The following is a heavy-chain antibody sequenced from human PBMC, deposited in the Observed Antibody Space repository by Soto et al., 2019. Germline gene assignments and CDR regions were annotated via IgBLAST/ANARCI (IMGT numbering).Heavy chain of an antibody. V-gene: IGHV3-23*01. CDR2: ISGSDGKT. CDR1: GFSFTSYA. J-gene: IGHJ4*02. D-gene: IGHD1-26*01. CDR3: ARWSFLDY. Sequence: ESGGGLVRPGGSLRLSCAASGFSFTSYALSWVRQAPGKGLEWVSTISGSDGKTYYADSVKGRFSISRDTSKTTLYLQMNSLRVEDTAVYYCARWSFLDYWGQGTRVTVS.